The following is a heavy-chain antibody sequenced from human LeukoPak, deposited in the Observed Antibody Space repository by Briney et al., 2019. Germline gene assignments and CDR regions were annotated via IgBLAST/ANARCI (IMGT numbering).Heavy chain of an antibody. D-gene: IGHD1-26*01. CDR2: IYTSGST. CDR3: ARDSQLGAYYFDY. CDR1: GGSISSGSYY. Sequence: SETLSLTCTVSGGSISSGSYYWSWIRQPAGKGLEWIGRIYTSGSTNYNPSLKSRVTISVDTSKNQFSLKLSSVTAADTAVYYCARDSQLGAYYFDYWGQGTLVTVSS. V-gene: IGHV4-61*02. J-gene: IGHJ4*02.